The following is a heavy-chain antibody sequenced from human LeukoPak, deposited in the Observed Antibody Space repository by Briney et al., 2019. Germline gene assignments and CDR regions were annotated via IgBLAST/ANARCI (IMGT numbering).Heavy chain of an antibody. J-gene: IGHJ4*02. D-gene: IGHD6-13*01. V-gene: IGHV3-74*01. CDR2: INSDGSST. CDR3: ARDPTTKVYSSSWYGWDY. Sequence: GGSLRLSCAASGFTFSSYWMHWVRQAPGKGLVWVSRINSDGSSTSYADSVKGRFTISRDNAKNTLYLQMNSLRAEDTAVYYCARDPTTKVYSSSWYGWDYWGQGTLVTVSS. CDR1: GFTFSSYW.